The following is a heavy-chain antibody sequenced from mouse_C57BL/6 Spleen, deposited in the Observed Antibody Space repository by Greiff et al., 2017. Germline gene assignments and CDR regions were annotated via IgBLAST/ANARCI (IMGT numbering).Heavy chain of an antibody. CDR3: ARDYYGSS. J-gene: IGHJ2*01. D-gene: IGHD1-1*01. CDR1: GYTFTSYW. Sequence: QVQLQQPGAELVRPGTSVKLSCKASGYTFTSYWMHWVKQRPGQGLEWIGVIDPSDSYTNYNQKFKGKATLTVDTSSSTAYMQLSSLTSEDSAVYYCARDYYGSSWGQGTTLPVSS. V-gene: IGHV1-59*01. CDR2: IDPSDSYT.